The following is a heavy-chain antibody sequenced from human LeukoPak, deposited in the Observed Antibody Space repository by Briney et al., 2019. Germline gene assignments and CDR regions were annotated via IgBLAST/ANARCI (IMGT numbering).Heavy chain of an antibody. Sequence: PGGSLRLSCAASGFTFSDFAMNWVRHSPGKGLEGVSGMSGSGRRIVYADSVKGRFTISRDNPRNTLYMQMNSLRAEDTAVYYCAIMHRYYDGSGYWVQWGQGTLVTVSS. D-gene: IGHD3-22*01. CDR1: GFTFSDFA. J-gene: IGHJ4*02. V-gene: IGHV3-23*01. CDR3: AIMHRYYDGSGYWVQ. CDR2: MSGSGRRI.